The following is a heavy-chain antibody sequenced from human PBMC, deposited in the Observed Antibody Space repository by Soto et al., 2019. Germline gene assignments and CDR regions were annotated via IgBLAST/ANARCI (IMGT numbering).Heavy chain of an antibody. J-gene: IGHJ6*02. CDR1: GDSISRGGYS. Sequence: SETLSLTCAVSGDSISRGGYSWTWIRQPPGKALEWIGNIYDSGSTSYNPSLKSRVTISVDRSKNQFSLKLTSVTAADTAVYFCARGSGSYYDYGMDVWGQGTTVTVSS. CDR2: IYDSGST. D-gene: IGHD6-25*01. V-gene: IGHV4-30-2*01. CDR3: ARGSGSYYDYGMDV.